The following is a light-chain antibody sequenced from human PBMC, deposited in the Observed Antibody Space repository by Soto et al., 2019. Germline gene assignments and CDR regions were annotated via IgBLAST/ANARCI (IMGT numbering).Light chain of an antibody. CDR1: QSVSSN. CDR2: GSS. J-gene: IGKJ1*01. Sequence: EIVMTQSPATLSVSPGERATLSCRASQSVSSNLAWYQQKPGQAPRLLIYGSSTKATGIPARFSGSGSGTDFPHAISSLQSEDFAVYYCQQYNNWPPWTVGQGTKVEIK. CDR3: QQYNNWPPWT. V-gene: IGKV3-15*01.